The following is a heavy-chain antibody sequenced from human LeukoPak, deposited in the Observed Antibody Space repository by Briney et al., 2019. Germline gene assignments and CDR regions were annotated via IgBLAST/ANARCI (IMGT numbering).Heavy chain of an antibody. CDR3: AKGGAYGDYFDY. J-gene: IGHJ4*02. Sequence: PGGSLRLSCAASGSTFSSYAMSWVRQAPGKGLEWVSAISISGGSTYYADSVKGRFTISRDNSKNTLYLQMNSLRAEDTALYYRAKGGAYGDYFDYWGQGTLVTVSS. D-gene: IGHD4/OR15-4a*01. CDR2: ISISGGST. V-gene: IGHV3-23*01. CDR1: GSTFSSYA.